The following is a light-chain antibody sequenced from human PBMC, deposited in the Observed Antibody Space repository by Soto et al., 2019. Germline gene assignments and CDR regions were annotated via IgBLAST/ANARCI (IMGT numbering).Light chain of an antibody. CDR3: QHRNSWPPST. CDR2: DAS. V-gene: IGKV3-11*01. Sequence: EIVLTQSPVTLSLSPGERATLSCRASQSVRTYLALYQVKPGQAPRLLIYDASSRASGVPARFSGSGSGTDFTLTITSLEPEDFALSDCQHRNSWPPSTFGQGTRLEIK. CDR1: QSVRTY. J-gene: IGKJ5*01.